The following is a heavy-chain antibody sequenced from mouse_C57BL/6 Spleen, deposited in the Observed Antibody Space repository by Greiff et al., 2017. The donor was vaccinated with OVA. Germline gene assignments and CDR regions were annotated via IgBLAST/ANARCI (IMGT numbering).Heavy chain of an antibody. D-gene: IGHD1-1*01. J-gene: IGHJ4*01. CDR3: ARKEKGSSYAMDY. CDR2: ISSGSSTI. Sequence: EVKLMESGGGLVKPGGSLKLSCAASGFTFRDYGMHWVRQAPEKGLEWVAYISSGSSTIYYADTVKGRFTISRDNAKNTLFLQMTSMRSEDTAMYYWARKEKGSSYAMDYWGQGTSVTVSS. CDR1: GFTFRDYG. V-gene: IGHV5-17*01.